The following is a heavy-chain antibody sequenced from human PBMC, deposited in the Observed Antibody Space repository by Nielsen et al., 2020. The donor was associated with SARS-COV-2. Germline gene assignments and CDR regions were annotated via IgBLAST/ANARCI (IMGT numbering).Heavy chain of an antibody. V-gene: IGHV7-4-1*02. CDR1: GYTFTNYA. CDR2: INTNTGHP. Sequence: ASVKVSCKASGYTFTNYAMNRVRQAPGQGLEWMGWINTNTGHPMYAQGFTGRFVFSLDTSVSTAYLQITSLKAEDTAVYYCARDSNGYDTSGFDYWGQGTLATVSS. CDR3: ARDSNGYDTSGFDY. J-gene: IGHJ4*02. D-gene: IGHD3-22*01.